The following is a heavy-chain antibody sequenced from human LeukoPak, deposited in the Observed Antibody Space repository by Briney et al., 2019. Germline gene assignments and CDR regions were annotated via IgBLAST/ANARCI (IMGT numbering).Heavy chain of an antibody. Sequence: GGSLRLSCAASGFTFSSYAMHWVRQAPGKGLEWVAVISYVGSSKYYADSVKGRFTISRDNSENTLYLQMSSLKTDDSAVYYCARNPAAWFGELSSWFDPWGQGTLVTVSS. CDR1: GFTFSSYA. D-gene: IGHD3-10*01. V-gene: IGHV3-30-3*01. CDR3: ARNPAAWFGELSSWFDP. CDR2: ISYVGSSK. J-gene: IGHJ5*02.